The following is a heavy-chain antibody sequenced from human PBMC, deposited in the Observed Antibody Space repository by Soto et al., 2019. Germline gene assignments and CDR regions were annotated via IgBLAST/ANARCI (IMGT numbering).Heavy chain of an antibody. D-gene: IGHD3-9*01. J-gene: IGHJ4*02. CDR2: IWYDGSNK. Sequence: PGGSLRLSFAASGFPFSSYGMHWVRQAPGKWLEWVAVIWYDGSNKYYADSVKGRFTISRDNSKNTLYLQMNSLRAEDTDVYYCERESYDILTGYSHLDYWGQGTLVPVYS. V-gene: IGHV3-33*01. CDR1: GFPFSSYG. CDR3: ERESYDILTGYSHLDY.